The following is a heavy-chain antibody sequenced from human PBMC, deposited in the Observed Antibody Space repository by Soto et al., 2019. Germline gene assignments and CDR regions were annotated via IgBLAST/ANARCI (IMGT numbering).Heavy chain of an antibody. CDR3: ATYYDGTGYNFDY. V-gene: IGHV3-21*01. D-gene: IGHD3-22*01. Sequence: GGSLRLSCAASGFTFSSYNMNWVRQAPGKGLEWVSSISSTSSYVYYADSVKGRFTISRDNAKNSLYLQMDSLRAEDAAVYYCATYYDGTGYNFDYWGQGTLVTVSS. CDR2: ISSTSSYV. CDR1: GFTFSSYN. J-gene: IGHJ4*02.